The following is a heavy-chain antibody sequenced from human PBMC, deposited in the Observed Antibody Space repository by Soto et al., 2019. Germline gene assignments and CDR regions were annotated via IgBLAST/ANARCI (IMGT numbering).Heavy chain of an antibody. CDR1: GFTFDDYA. CDR3: AKVAPLSSGHSDYFQH. J-gene: IGHJ1*01. D-gene: IGHD6-19*01. CDR2: ITWNGVNI. V-gene: IGHV3-9*01. Sequence: EVQLVESGGGLVQPGRSLRLSCAASGFTFDDYAMHWVRQAPGKGLEWVSSITWNGVNIGYADSVKGRFTISRDNAKNSLYLQMNSLRAEDTALYYCAKVAPLSSGHSDYFQHWGQGTLVTVSS.